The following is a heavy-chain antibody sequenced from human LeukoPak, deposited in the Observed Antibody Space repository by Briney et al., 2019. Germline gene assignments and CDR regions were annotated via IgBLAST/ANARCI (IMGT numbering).Heavy chain of an antibody. V-gene: IGHV3-23*01. CDR1: GFTFSSYA. D-gene: IGHD3-3*01. CDR3: AKDSEYYDFWSGPQGSWFDP. CDR2: ISGSGGST. Sequence: GGSLRLSCAASGFTFSSYAMSWVRQAPGKGLEWVSAISGSGGSTYYADSVKGRFTISRDNSKNTLYLQMNSLRAEDTAVYYCAKDSEYYDFWSGPQGSWFDPWGQGTLVTVSS. J-gene: IGHJ5*02.